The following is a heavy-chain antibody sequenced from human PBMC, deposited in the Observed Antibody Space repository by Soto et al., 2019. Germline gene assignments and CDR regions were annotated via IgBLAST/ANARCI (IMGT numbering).Heavy chain of an antibody. J-gene: IGHJ3*01. CDR1: GFTFSYYW. D-gene: IGHD1-26*01. Sequence: EVQLVESGGGLVRPGGSLRLSCAASGFTFSYYWMHWVRQAPGKGLVWVSRIHSDGSSTTYADFVKGRFITYSDNARHTVDLQMISVRVEDTAVYYCARGDRGAFDLWGQGTVVTVSS. CDR2: IHSDGSST. CDR3: ARGDRGAFDL. V-gene: IGHV3-74*01.